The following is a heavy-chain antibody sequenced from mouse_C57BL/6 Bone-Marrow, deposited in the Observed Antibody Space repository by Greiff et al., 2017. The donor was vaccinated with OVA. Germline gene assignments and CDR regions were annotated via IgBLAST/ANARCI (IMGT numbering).Heavy chain of an antibody. D-gene: IGHD1-1*01. V-gene: IGHV1-82*01. CDR1: GYAFSSSW. J-gene: IGHJ2*01. CDR2: IYPGDGDT. Sequence: VKLMQSGPELVKPGASVKISCKASGYAFSSSWMNWVKQRPGKGLEWIGRIYPGDGDTNYNGKFKGKATLTADKSSSTAYMQLSSLTSEDSAVYFCARLLRPLDYWGQGTTLTVSS. CDR3: ARLLRPLDY.